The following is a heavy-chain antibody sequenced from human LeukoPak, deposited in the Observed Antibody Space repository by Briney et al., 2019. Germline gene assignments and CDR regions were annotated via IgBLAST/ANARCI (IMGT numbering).Heavy chain of an antibody. CDR2: ISSSGSTI. V-gene: IGHV3-48*03. D-gene: IGHD5-18*01. CDR1: GFTFSSYE. Sequence: PGGSLRLPCAASGFTFSSYEMNWVRQAPGKGLEWVSYISSSGSTIYYADSVKGRFTISRDNAKNSLYLQMNSLRAEDTAVYYCARAITNYGYIFDYWGQGTLVTVSS. CDR3: ARAITNYGYIFDY. J-gene: IGHJ4*02.